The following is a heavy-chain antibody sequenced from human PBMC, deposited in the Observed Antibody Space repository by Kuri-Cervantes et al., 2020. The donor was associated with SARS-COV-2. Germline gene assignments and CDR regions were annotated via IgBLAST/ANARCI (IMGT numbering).Heavy chain of an antibody. Sequence: ASVKVSCKASGYTFTSYYMHWVRQAPGQGLEWMGIINPSGGSTSYAQKFQGRVTMTRDTSTSTVYMELSSLRSEDTAVYYCAAVPPSIRYSGYDGYYFDYWGQGTLVTVSS. CDR2: INPSGGST. CDR3: AAVPPSIRYSGYDGYYFDY. V-gene: IGHV1-46*01. D-gene: IGHD5-12*01. J-gene: IGHJ4*02. CDR1: GYTFTSYY.